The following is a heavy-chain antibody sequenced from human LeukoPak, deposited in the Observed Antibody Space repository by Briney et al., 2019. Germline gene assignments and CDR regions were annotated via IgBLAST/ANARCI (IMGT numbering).Heavy chain of an antibody. Sequence: SETLSLTCTVSGGSISSYYWSWIRQPPGKGLEWIGYIYYSGSTNYNPSLKSRVTISVDTSKNQFSLKLSSVTAADTAVYYCARGVLGAHTFDYWGQGTLVTVSS. CDR1: GGSISSYY. D-gene: IGHD1-26*01. J-gene: IGHJ4*02. CDR3: ARGVLGAHTFDY. CDR2: IYYSGST. V-gene: IGHV4-59*01.